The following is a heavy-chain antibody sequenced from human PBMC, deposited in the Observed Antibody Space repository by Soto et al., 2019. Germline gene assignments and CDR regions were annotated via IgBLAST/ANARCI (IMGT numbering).Heavy chain of an antibody. CDR1: GFTFSSYA. Sequence: GGSLRLSCAASGFTFSSYAMHWVRQAPGKGLEWVAVISYDGSNKYYADSVKGRFTISRDNSKNTLYLQMNSLRAEDTAVYYCASDNYYDSSGASFDYWGQGTLVTVSS. V-gene: IGHV3-30-3*01. J-gene: IGHJ4*02. D-gene: IGHD3-22*01. CDR2: ISYDGSNK. CDR3: ASDNYYDSSGASFDY.